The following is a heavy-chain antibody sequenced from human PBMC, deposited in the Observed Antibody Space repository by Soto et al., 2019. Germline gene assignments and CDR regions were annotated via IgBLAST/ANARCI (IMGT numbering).Heavy chain of an antibody. V-gene: IGHV1-2*04. CDR2: INPNSGGT. CDR1: GYTFTGYY. J-gene: IGHJ6*04. CDR3: RRDLASDLASGEQSGIDV. Sequence: ASVKVSCKASGYTFTGYYIHWVRQAPGQGLEWMGWINPNSGGTNYAQKFQGWVTPTRDTSISTAYMELSRQGSADRAVYYCRRDLASDLASGEQSGIDVWAEGTRLTVHS. D-gene: IGHD3-10*01.